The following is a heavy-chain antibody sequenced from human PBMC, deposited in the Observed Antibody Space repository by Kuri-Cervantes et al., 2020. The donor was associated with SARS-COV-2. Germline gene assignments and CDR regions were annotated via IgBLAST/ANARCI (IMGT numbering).Heavy chain of an antibody. D-gene: IGHD3-3*01. CDR3: TRQNTIFGVVITDAFDI. CDR2: IYSGGST. CDR1: GFTVSSNY. Sequence: GESLKISCAASGFTVSSNYMSWVRQAPGKGLEWVSVIYSGGSTYYADSVKGRFTISRDNSKNTLYLQMNSLRAEDTAVYYCTRQNTIFGVVITDAFDIWGQGTMVT. V-gene: IGHV3-66*04. J-gene: IGHJ3*02.